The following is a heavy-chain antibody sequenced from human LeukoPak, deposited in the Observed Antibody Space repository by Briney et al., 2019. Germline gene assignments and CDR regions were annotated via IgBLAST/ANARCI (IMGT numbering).Heavy chain of an antibody. V-gene: IGHV3-30*03. J-gene: IGHJ4*02. Sequence: GGSLRLSCAASGFTFSSYGMHWVRQAPGKGLEWVAVISYDGSNKYYADSVKGRFTISRDNSKNTLYLQMNSLRAEDTAVYYCAMGGSSDTAMVTTFDYWGQGTLVTVSS. D-gene: IGHD5-18*01. CDR2: ISYDGSNK. CDR3: AMGGSSDTAMVTTFDY. CDR1: GFTFSSYG.